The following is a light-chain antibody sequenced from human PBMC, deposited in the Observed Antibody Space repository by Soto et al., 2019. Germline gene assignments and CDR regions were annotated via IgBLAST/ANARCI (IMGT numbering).Light chain of an antibody. Sequence: EVVLTQSPGTLSLSPRERATLFCRASQSVSNYLAWYQRKPGQAPRLLIYGASSRATGIPDRFSGSGSGTDFALTISRLEPEDFAVYYCHQYGGSPQTFGQGTKVDIK. CDR2: GAS. CDR3: HQYGGSPQT. V-gene: IGKV3-20*01. J-gene: IGKJ1*01. CDR1: QSVSNY.